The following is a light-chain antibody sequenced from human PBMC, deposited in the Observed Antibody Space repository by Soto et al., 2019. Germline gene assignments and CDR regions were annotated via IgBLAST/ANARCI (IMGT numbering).Light chain of an antibody. Sequence: EIVMTQSPVTLSVSPGERATLSCRASQSVSTNLAWYQQKPGQAPRLLIYGASTRATGIPDRFSGSGSGTEFTLTISSLQSEYFAVYYCQQYNYWPPLTFGGGTKVEIK. CDR1: QSVSTN. CDR2: GAS. V-gene: IGKV3-15*01. CDR3: QQYNYWPPLT. J-gene: IGKJ4*01.